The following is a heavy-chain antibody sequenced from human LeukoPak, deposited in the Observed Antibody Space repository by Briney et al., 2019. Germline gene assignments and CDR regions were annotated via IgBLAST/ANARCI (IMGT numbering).Heavy chain of an antibody. CDR1: GYTFTNYG. CDR2: ISPYNANT. J-gene: IGHJ5*02. CDR3: ARCLGNYLDYTWFDP. V-gene: IGHV1-18*01. Sequence: ASVKVSCKASGYTFTNYGISWVRHAPGQGLEWMGWISPYNANTNYAQKFQGRVTMTTYTSTSTAYTELRSLRSDDTAVYYCARCLGNYLDYTWFDPWGQGTLVTVSS. D-gene: IGHD1-26*01.